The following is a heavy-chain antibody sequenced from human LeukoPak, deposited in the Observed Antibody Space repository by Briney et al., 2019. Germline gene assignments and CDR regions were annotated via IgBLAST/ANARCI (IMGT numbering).Heavy chain of an antibody. D-gene: IGHD4-17*01. CDR3: ALPEGDYGDSSFDY. CDR2: INHSGST. Sequence: SSETLSLTCAVYGGSFSGYYWSWIRQPPGKGLEWIGEINHSGSTNYNPSLKSRVTISVDTSKNQFSLKLSSVTAADTAVYYCALPEGDYGDSSFDYWGQGTLVTVSS. V-gene: IGHV4-34*01. CDR1: GGSFSGYY. J-gene: IGHJ4*02.